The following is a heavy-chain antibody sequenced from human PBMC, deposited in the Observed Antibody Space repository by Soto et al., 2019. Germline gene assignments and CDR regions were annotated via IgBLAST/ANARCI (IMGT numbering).Heavy chain of an antibody. CDR2: TYYSGST. J-gene: IGHJ4*02. CDR1: GGSVSSGSYY. CDR3: ARDLDSTGDYTII. V-gene: IGHV4-61*01. D-gene: IGHD4-17*01. Sequence: SETLSLTCTVSGGSVSSGSYYWSWIRQPPGKGLEWIGYTYYSGSTNYNPSLKSRVTISVDTSKNQFSLKLSSVTAADTAVYYCARDLDSTGDYTIIWGQGTLVTVSS.